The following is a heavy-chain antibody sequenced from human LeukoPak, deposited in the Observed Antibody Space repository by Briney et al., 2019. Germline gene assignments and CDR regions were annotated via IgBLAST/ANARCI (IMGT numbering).Heavy chain of an antibody. Sequence: AGGSLRLSCAASGFTFSNYWMTWVRQAPGKGLEWVADIKQDGSEKLYVKSVRGRFTISRDNAKMSLFLQMNSLRAEDTAVYYCANDQLSVGATTFNFDYWGQGTLVTVSS. CDR1: GFTFSNYW. CDR3: ANDQLSVGATTFNFDY. D-gene: IGHD1-26*01. V-gene: IGHV3-7*03. CDR2: IKQDGSEK. J-gene: IGHJ4*02.